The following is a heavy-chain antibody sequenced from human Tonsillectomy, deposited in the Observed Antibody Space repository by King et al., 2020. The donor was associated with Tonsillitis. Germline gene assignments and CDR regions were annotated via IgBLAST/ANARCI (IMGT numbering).Heavy chain of an antibody. V-gene: IGHV4-59*01. J-gene: IGHJ6*02. CDR2: IYYSGST. Sequence: VQLQESGPGLAKPSETLSLTCTVSGGSISSYYWSWIRQPPGKGLEWFGHIYYSGSTNYNPSPKSRVTILVETSKNQFSLKLSSVTAADTAVYYCARGRLVHSYSYAMDVWGQGTTVTVSS. D-gene: IGHD5-18*01. CDR1: GGSISSYY. CDR3: ARGRLVHSYSYAMDV.